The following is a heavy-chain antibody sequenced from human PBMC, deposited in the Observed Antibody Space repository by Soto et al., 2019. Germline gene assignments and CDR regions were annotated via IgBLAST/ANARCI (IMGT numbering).Heavy chain of an antibody. Sequence: QVQLQQWGAGLLKPSETLSLTCAVYGGSFSGYYWSWIRQPPGKGLEWIGEINHSGSTNYNPSLKSRVHISVDTSKNQFSLKLSSVTAADTAVYYCARGGGELQIQPFDPWGQGTLVTVSS. CDR3: ARGGGELQIQPFDP. CDR1: GGSFSGYY. D-gene: IGHD1-26*01. V-gene: IGHV4-34*01. J-gene: IGHJ5*02. CDR2: INHSGST.